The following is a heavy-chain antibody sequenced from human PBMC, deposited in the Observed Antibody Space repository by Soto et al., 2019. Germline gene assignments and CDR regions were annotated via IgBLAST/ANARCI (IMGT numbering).Heavy chain of an antibody. CDR1: AFSLSTGGVG. CDR3: IQSRCGGDCLQSYASYYYYGMDV. CDR2: IYWDDDK. J-gene: IGHJ6*02. Sequence: SGPTLVNPTPTLTLTCTFSAFSLSTGGVGVGWIRQPPGKALEWLALIYWDDDKRYSPSLRSRLTITKDTSKNQVVLTMTNMDSVDTASYYCIQSRCGGDCLQSYASYYYYGMDVWGQGT. V-gene: IGHV2-5*02. D-gene: IGHD2-21*02.